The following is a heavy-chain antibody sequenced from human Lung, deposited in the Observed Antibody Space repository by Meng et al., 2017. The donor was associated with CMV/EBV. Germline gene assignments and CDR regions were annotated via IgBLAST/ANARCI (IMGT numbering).Heavy chain of an antibody. CDR1: AYTFAGYY. CDR2: INPNSGGA. V-gene: IGHV1-2*06. Sequence: QVQLVQSGAEVKKPGASVKVSCKASAYTFAGYYMHWGRQAHGQGLEWMGRINPNSGGANYAQKFQGRVTMTRDTSISTAYMELSRLRSDDTAVYYCAREGLVGDLRYFDLWGRGTLVTVSS. CDR3: AREGLVGDLRYFDL. D-gene: IGHD3-16*01. J-gene: IGHJ2*01.